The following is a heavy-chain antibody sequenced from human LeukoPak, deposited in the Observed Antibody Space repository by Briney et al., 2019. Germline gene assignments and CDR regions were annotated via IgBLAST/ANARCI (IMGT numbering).Heavy chain of an antibody. CDR2: IYSGGNT. V-gene: IGHV3-53*01. D-gene: IGHD6-13*01. CDR3: ARLIAATGRLYFDY. J-gene: IGHJ4*02. CDR1: GFTVSSSY. Sequence: PGGSLGLSCAASGFTVSSSYTSWVRQAPGKGLEYVSVIYSGGNTYYAGSVKGRFTISRDNSKNTVYLQMNSLRAEDTAVYYCARLIAATGRLYFDYWGQGTLVTVSS.